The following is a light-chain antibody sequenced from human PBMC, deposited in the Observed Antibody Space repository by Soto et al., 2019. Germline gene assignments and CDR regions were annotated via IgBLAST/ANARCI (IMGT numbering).Light chain of an antibody. CDR2: DVS. V-gene: IGLV2-14*01. Sequence: QSALTQPASVSGSPGQSIAISCTGTGSDVGGYRYVSWHQQHPGKAPKLIIYDVSNRPSGVSDRFSGSKSGNTASLTISGLQSEDEADYYCDSYTSSSSYVFGTGTKLTVL. J-gene: IGLJ1*01. CDR3: DSYTSSSSYV. CDR1: GSDVGGYRY.